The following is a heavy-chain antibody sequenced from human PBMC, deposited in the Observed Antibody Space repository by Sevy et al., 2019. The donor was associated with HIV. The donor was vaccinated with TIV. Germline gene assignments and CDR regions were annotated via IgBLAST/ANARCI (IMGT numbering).Heavy chain of an antibody. CDR2: MFYSGTT. Sequence: SETLSLTCTVSGGSISRNDYDWGWIRQPPGKGLEWIGSMFYSGTTHYATSLRSRVTMSIDRSKNQFSLKLTSVTATDTALYFCARHGGLVDRAFDYWGQGILVTVSS. CDR1: GGSISRNDYD. CDR3: ARHGGLVDRAFDY. J-gene: IGHJ4*02. D-gene: IGHD3-10*01. V-gene: IGHV4-39*01.